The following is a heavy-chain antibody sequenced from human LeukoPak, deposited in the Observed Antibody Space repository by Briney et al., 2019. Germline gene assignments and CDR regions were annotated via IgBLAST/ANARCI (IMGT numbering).Heavy chain of an antibody. J-gene: IGHJ4*02. CDR2: IKEDGSAK. D-gene: IGHD5-12*01. V-gene: IGHV3-7*04. CDR3: ARDSPGYGGYSY. CDR1: GFSFSSYD. Sequence: GGSLRLSCAASGFSFSSYDMHWVRQAPGKGLEWVANIKEDGSAKYYVDSMKGRFTISRDNAKNSLYLQINSLRAEDTAVYYCARDSPGYGGYSYWGQGTLVTVSS.